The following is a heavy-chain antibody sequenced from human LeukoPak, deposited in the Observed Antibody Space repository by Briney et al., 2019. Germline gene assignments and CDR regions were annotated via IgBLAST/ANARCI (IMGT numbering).Heavy chain of an antibody. CDR2: IYYSGST. CDR3: ARAYYYDNSGYAGYAFDI. V-gene: IGHV4-39*07. D-gene: IGHD3-22*01. CDR1: GGSISSSSYY. Sequence: SETLSLTCTVSGGSISSSSYYWGWIRQPPGKGLEWIGSIYYSGSTNYNPSLKSRVTISVDTSKNQFSLKLSSVTAADTAVYYCARAYYYDNSGYAGYAFDIWGQGTMVTVSS. J-gene: IGHJ3*02.